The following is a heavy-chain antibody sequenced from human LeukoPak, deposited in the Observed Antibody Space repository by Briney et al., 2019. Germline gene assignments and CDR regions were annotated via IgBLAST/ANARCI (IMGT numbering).Heavy chain of an antibody. V-gene: IGHV3-30*09. CDR3: AREVVGAAYFDY. D-gene: IGHD1-26*01. J-gene: IGHJ4*02. Sequence: PGGSLRLSCAASGFTFSSYAIHWVRQAPGKGLEWVAVIAYDASNKYYADSVKGRFAISRDNSKNTLFLQMNSLRTDDTAMYYCAREVVGAAYFDYWGQGTLVTASS. CDR1: GFTFSSYA. CDR2: IAYDASNK.